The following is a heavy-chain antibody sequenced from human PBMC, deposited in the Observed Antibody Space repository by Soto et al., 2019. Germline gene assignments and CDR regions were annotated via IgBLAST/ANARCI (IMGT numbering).Heavy chain of an antibody. V-gene: IGHV4-30-2*01. CDR1: GGSISSGGYS. CDR2: IYHSGST. Sequence: QLQLQESGSGLVKPSQTLSLTCAVSGGSISSGGYSWSWIRQPPGKGLEWIGYIYHSGSTYYNPSLKSRVXXPXDXSKNQFSLKLSSVTAADTAVYYCASSHAGAHITAAVHWGQGTLVTVSS. D-gene: IGHD6-13*01. J-gene: IGHJ4*02. CDR3: ASSHAGAHITAAVH.